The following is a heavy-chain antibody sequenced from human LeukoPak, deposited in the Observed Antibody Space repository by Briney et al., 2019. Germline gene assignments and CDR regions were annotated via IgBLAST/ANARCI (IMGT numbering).Heavy chain of an antibody. J-gene: IGHJ4*02. CDR2: ISSSGSTI. CDR3: ARAGITMVHWVFDY. V-gene: IGHV3-48*03. D-gene: IGHD3-10*01. Sequence: GGSLRLSCAASGFTFSSYEMNWVRQAPGKGLEWVSYISSSGSTIYYADSVKGRFTISRDNAKNSLYLQMNSLRAEDTAAYYCARAGITMVHWVFDYWGQGTLVTVSS. CDR1: GFTFSSYE.